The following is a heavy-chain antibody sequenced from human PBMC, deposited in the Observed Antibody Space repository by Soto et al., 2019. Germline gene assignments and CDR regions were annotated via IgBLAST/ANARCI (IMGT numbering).Heavy chain of an antibody. CDR1: GFTFSSYG. J-gene: IGHJ4*02. CDR2: IWYDGSNK. V-gene: IGHV3-33*01. CDR3: XXXXXXXXSTHDY. Sequence: QVQLVESGGGVVQPGRSLRLSCAASGFTFSSYGMHWVRQAPGKGLEWVAVIWYDGSNKYYADSVKGRFTISRDNSKNTLYLQMNSLRAXXTXVXYXXXXXXXXXSTHDYWGQGTLVTVSS.